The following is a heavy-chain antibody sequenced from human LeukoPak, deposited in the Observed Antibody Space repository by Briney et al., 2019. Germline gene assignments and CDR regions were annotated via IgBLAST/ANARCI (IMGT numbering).Heavy chain of an antibody. Sequence: GGSLRLSCAASGFTFSSYAMHWVRQAPGKGLEWVTIISYDGSKKYYAESVKGRFTISRDNSKNTLYLQMNSLRAEDTAVYYCARDAYYRYFQDWGQGTLVTVSS. V-gene: IGHV3-30-3*01. D-gene: IGHD3-10*01. CDR3: ARDAYYRYFQD. CDR2: ISYDGSKK. CDR1: GFTFSSYA. J-gene: IGHJ1*01.